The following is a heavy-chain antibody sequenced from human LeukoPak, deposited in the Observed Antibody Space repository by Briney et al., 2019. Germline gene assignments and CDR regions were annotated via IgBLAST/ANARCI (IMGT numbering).Heavy chain of an antibody. CDR3: ARSYCSGGGCYSGNIDY. V-gene: IGHV1-8*01. CDR1: GYTFTSYD. J-gene: IGHJ4*02. Sequence: ASVKVSCKXSGYTFTSYDINWVRQATGQGLEWMGWMNPNSGNTGYAQKFQGRVTMTRNTSISTAYMELSSLRSEDTAVYYCARSYCSGGGCYSGNIDYWGQGTLVTVSS. CDR2: MNPNSGNT. D-gene: IGHD2-15*01.